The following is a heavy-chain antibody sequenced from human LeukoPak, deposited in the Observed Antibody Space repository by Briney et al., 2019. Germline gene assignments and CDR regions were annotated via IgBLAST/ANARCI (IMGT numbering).Heavy chain of an antibody. CDR1: GFTFSNYN. CDR2: ISSSSSTK. CDR3: ARLMDRARRDAFDI. J-gene: IGHJ3*02. D-gene: IGHD2-2*03. Sequence: GGSLRLSCAASGFTFSNYNMNWVRQAPGKGLEWISYISSSSSTKNYADSVKGRFTVSRDNAWNSLYLQMNSLRAEDTAVYYCARLMDRARRDAFDIWGQGTMVSVSS. V-gene: IGHV3-48*01.